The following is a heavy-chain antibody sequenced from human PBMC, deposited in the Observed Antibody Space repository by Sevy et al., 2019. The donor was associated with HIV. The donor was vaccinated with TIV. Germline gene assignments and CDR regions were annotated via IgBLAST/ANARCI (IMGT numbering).Heavy chain of an antibody. D-gene: IGHD3-22*01. J-gene: IGHJ4*02. Sequence: ASVKVSCKVFGCTLSELSMHWVRQTPGKGLEWMGSFDPEDGETIYALKFQGRVAMTEDTSTDTAYMELRSLRSEDTAVFYCAITKDYYDNSGYPFDYWGQGTLVTVSS. CDR1: GCTLSELS. CDR2: FDPEDGET. CDR3: AITKDYYDNSGYPFDY. V-gene: IGHV1-24*01.